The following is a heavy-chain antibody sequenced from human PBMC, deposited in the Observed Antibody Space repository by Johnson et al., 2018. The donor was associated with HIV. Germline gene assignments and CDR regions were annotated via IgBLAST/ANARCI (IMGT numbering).Heavy chain of an antibody. CDR3: ARAGRQQLVLDAFDI. J-gene: IGHJ3*02. V-gene: IGHV3-23*04. Sequence: VQLVESGGGLVQPGGSLRLSCAASGFTFSSYAMSWVRQAPGKGLEWVSAISGSGGSTYYADSVTGRFTISSDNSKNTLYLQMNSLRAEDTAVYYCARAGRQQLVLDAFDIWGQGTMVTVSS. D-gene: IGHD6-13*01. CDR1: GFTFSSYA. CDR2: ISGSGGST.